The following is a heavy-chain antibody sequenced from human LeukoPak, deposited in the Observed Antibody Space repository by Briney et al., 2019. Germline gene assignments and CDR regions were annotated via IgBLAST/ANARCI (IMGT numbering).Heavy chain of an antibody. CDR2: IYYSGST. CDR3: ARDVRAVAGNYYFDY. D-gene: IGHD3-10*02. CDR1: GGSINSGGYY. V-gene: IGHV4-61*08. Sequence: PSETLSLTCTVSGGSINSGGYYWSWIRQHPGKGLEWIGYIYYSGSTNYNPSLKGRVTISVDTSKNQFSLKLSSVTAADTAVYYCARDVRAVAGNYYFDYWGQGTLVTVSS. J-gene: IGHJ4*02.